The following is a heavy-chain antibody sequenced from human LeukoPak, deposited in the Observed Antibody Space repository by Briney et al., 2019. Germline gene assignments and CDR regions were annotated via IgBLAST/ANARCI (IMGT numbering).Heavy chain of an antibody. Sequence: GGTLRLSCAAPKFIINDYYMSWIRQAPGKGLEWVSYISPNSGSTNYADSVKGRFTISRDNAKNSLFLQSDSLRVEDTAVYYCARGRRWPDLALYYWGQGTLVTVSS. CDR2: ISPNSGST. J-gene: IGHJ4*02. D-gene: IGHD5-24*01. CDR3: ARGRRWPDLALYY. V-gene: IGHV3-11*06. CDR1: KFIINDYY.